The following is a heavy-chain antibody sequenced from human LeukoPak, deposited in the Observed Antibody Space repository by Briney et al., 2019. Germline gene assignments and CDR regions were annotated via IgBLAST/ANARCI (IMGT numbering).Heavy chain of an antibody. Sequence: ASVKVSCKASGGTFSSYAISWVRQAPGQGLEWMGGIIPIFGTANYAQKFQGRVTITADESTSTAYMELSSLRSEDTAVYYCARDQGGYSGYDDWGRGTLVTVSS. J-gene: IGHJ4*02. V-gene: IGHV1-69*13. CDR3: ARDQGGYSGYDD. D-gene: IGHD5-12*01. CDR2: IIPIFGTA. CDR1: GGTFSSYA.